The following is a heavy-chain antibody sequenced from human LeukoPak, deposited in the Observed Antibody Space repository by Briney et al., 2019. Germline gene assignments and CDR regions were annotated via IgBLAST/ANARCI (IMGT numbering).Heavy chain of an antibody. D-gene: IGHD6-19*01. Sequence: SETLSLTCTVSGGSISGYYWSWIRQHPGKGLEWIGYIYYSGSTYYNPSLKSRVTISVDTSKNQFSLKLSSVTAADTAVYYCARAYSSGWYYFDYWGQGTLVTVSS. CDR2: IYYSGST. CDR1: GGSISGYY. V-gene: IGHV4-31*03. J-gene: IGHJ4*02. CDR3: ARAYSSGWYYFDY.